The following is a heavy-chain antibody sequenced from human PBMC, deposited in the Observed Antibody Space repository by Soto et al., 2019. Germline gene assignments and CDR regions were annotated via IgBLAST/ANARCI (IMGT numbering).Heavy chain of an antibody. CDR1: GYSFTGYW. Sequence: PGESQRISYKGSGYSFTGYWVGWVRQMPGKGLEWMGIIYPGDSDTRYSPSFQGQVTISADKSISTAYLQWSSLKASDTAMYYCAGGGVRGVITRTRDYYGMDVWGQGTTVTVSS. J-gene: IGHJ6*02. D-gene: IGHD3-10*01. V-gene: IGHV5-51*01. CDR2: IYPGDSDT. CDR3: AGGGVRGVITRTRDYYGMDV.